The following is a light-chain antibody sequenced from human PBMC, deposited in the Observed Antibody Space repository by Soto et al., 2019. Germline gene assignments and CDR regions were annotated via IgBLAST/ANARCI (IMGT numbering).Light chain of an antibody. CDR2: DVT. J-gene: IGLJ2*01. CDR1: SSDVGGYNY. CDR3: SSYTSSSTL. Sequence: QSALTQPASVSGSPGQSITISCTGISSDVGGYNYVSWYQQHPGKAPKLLIYDVTYRPSGISNRFSGSKSGNTASLTISGLLAEDEAYYYCSSYTSSSTLFGGGTKLTVL. V-gene: IGLV2-14*03.